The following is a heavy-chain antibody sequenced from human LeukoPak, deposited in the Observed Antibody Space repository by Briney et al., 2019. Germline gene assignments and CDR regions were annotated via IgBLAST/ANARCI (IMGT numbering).Heavy chain of an antibody. CDR3: ARNTPGAVAGFDY. CDR1: GFTFSSYA. V-gene: IGHV3-21*01. CDR2: ISTSTTYI. D-gene: IGHD6-19*01. Sequence: GGSLRLSCAASGFTFSSYAMHWVRQASGKGLEWVSSISTSTTYIYYADSVKGRFTISRDNAKNLLYLQMNSLRAEDTAVYYCARNTPGAVAGFDYWGQGTLVTVSS. J-gene: IGHJ4*02.